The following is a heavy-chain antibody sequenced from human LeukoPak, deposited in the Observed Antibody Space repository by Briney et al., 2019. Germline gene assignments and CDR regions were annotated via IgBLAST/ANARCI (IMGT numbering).Heavy chain of an antibody. CDR2: IYHSGST. V-gene: IGHV4-30-2*01. D-gene: IGHD1-1*01. J-gene: IGHJ4*02. CDR3: ARGPSNWMPFDY. CDR1: GGSISSGGYS. Sequence: PSETLSLTCAVSGGSISSGGYSWSWIRQPPGKGLEWIGYIYHSGSTYYNPSLKSRVTMSVDTSKNQFSLKLSSVTAADTAVYYCARGPSNWMPFDYWGQGTLVTVSS.